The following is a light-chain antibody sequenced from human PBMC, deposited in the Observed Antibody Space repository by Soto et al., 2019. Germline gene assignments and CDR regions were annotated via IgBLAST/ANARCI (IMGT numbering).Light chain of an antibody. CDR3: QQYNSYSYT. Sequence: DIQMTQSPSTLSASGGDRVTITCRASQGISSWLAWYQQKPGKAPKLLIYKASSLETGVPSRFSGSGSGTEFTLTISSLQPDDVATYYCQQYNSYSYTFGQGTKLEIK. CDR2: KAS. CDR1: QGISSW. V-gene: IGKV1-5*03. J-gene: IGKJ2*01.